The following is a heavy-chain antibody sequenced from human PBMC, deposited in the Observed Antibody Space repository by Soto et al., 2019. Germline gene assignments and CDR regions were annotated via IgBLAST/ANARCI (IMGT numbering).Heavy chain of an antibody. Sequence: QVQLVESGGGVVQPGRSLILSSAASGFTFSSYAMHWVRQAPGKGLEQVSVRSYDGSNKSYADSVKGRFTISRDKSKNTLYLHMNRLRADDTAVYYCARWGKYGSGDQIYGMAVWGQGTTVTVSS. D-gene: IGHD3-10*01. J-gene: IGHJ6*02. V-gene: IGHV3-30-3*01. CDR3: ARWGKYGSGDQIYGMAV. CDR1: GFTFSSYA. CDR2: RSYDGSNK.